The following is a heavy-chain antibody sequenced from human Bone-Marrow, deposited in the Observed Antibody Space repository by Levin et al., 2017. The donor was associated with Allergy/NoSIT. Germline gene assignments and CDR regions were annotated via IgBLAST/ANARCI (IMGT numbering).Heavy chain of an antibody. V-gene: IGHV3-23*01. D-gene: IGHD6-6*01. CDR1: GFTFSSYA. CDR3: AKSWGGKQLAFFDY. CDR2: ISGSGGST. Sequence: HGESLKISCAASGFTFSSYAMSWVRQAPGKGLEWVSAISGSGGSTYYADSVKGRFTISRDNSKNTLYLQMNSLRAEDTAVYYCAKSWGGKQLAFFDYWGQGTLVTVSS. J-gene: IGHJ4*02.